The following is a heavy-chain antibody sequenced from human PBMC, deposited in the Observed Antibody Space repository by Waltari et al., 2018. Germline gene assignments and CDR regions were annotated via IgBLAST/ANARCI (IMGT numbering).Heavy chain of an antibody. J-gene: IGHJ4*02. Sequence: QVQLQESGPGLVKPSETLSLTCTVSGGSISSYYWSWIRQPPGKGLEWIGYIHYSGSTNYNPSRTSRVTMSIDTSKNQFSLELSSVTAADTAVYYCARAPGVRVGFDFWGQGTLVTVSS. CDR2: IHYSGST. CDR3: ARAPGVRVGFDF. CDR1: GGSISSYY. D-gene: IGHD3-22*01. V-gene: IGHV4-59*01.